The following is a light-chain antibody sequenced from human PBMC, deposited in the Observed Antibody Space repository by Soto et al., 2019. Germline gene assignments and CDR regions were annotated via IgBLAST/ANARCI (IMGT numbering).Light chain of an antibody. CDR2: DAS. Sequence: EVVLTQSPGTLSLSPGERATLSCRASQSVSYYLAWYQQKPGQAPRLLIYDASSRATGVPDRFSGSGSGTDFTLTISRLEPEDFAVYYCQQRSNWPPTFGGGTKVDIK. J-gene: IGKJ4*01. V-gene: IGKV3D-20*02. CDR3: QQRSNWPPT. CDR1: QSVSYY.